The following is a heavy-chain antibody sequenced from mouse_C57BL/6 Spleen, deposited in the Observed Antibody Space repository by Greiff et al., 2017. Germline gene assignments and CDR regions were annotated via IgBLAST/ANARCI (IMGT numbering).Heavy chain of an antibody. D-gene: IGHD3-1*01. J-gene: IGHJ2*01. Sequence: QVQLQQPGTELVKPGASVKLSCKASGYTFTSYWMHWVKLRPGQGLEWIGNIIPSNGGTNYNEKFKSKATLTVDKSSSTAYMQLSSLTSEDSAVYYCARSGVVGYFDYWGQGTALTVSS. CDR2: IIPSNGGT. CDR3: ARSGVVGYFDY. V-gene: IGHV1-53*01. CDR1: GYTFTSYW.